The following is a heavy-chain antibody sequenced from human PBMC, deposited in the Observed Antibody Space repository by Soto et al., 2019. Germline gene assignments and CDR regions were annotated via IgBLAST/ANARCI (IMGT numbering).Heavy chain of an antibody. Sequence: GGSLRLSCAASGFTFSSYGMHWVRQAPGKGLEWVAVISYDGSNKYYADSVKGRFTISRDNSKNTLYLQMNSLRAEDTAVYYCAKDFMIVGGVRAFDIWGQGTLVTVSS. V-gene: IGHV3-30*18. CDR1: GFTFSSYG. CDR2: ISYDGSNK. J-gene: IGHJ3*02. CDR3: AKDFMIVGGVRAFDI. D-gene: IGHD1-26*01.